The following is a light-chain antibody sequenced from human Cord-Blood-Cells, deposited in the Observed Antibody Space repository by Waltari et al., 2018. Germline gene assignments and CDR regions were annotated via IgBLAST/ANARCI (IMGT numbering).Light chain of an antibody. CDR3: SSYTSSSTLNYV. V-gene: IGLV2-14*01. Sequence: QSALTQTASVSGSPGQSLTISCTGNSTAVGGHYYVSCDQQHPGKAPKLMIYDVSNRPSGVSNRFSGSKSGNTASLTISGLQAEDEADYYCSSYTSSSTLNYVFGTGTKVTVL. J-gene: IGLJ1*01. CDR1: STAVGGHYY. CDR2: DVS.